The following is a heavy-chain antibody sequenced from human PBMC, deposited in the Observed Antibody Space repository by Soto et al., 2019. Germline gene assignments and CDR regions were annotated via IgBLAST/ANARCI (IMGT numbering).Heavy chain of an antibody. CDR1: GLIFSDYH. J-gene: IGHJ6*02. D-gene: IGHD6-19*01. CDR3: AMLGGWSGGSSGMDV. Sequence: GGSLRLSCAASGLIFSDYHMDWVRQAPGKGLEWVGRIRRKANSYTTEYVASVKGRFAISRDDSKNSLYLQMNSLKSEDTAVYYCAMLGGWSGGSSGMDVWGQGTTVT. V-gene: IGHV3-72*01. CDR2: IRRKANSYTT.